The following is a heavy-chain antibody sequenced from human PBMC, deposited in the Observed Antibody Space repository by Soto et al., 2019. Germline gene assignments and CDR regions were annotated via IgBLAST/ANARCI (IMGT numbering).Heavy chain of an antibody. CDR1: GFTFSNHW. Sequence: VQLVQSGAEVKKSGESLKISCKGSGFTFSNHWIAWVRQMPGRGLEWMGIIYGGDSDTRYSPCFQGQATISADKSINTVYLQWRRLKASDAAMYFCAGGFGYCSGESCGDVWGGGTTVIVSS. J-gene: IGHJ6*04. D-gene: IGHD2-15*01. CDR2: IYGGDSDT. V-gene: IGHV5-51*03. CDR3: AGGFGYCSGESCGDV.